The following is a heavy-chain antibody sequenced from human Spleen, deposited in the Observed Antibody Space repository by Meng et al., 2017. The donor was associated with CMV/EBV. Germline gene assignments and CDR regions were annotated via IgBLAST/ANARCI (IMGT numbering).Heavy chain of an antibody. CDR2: IYTCGST. CDR1: GFTVSSHY. Sequence: GGSLRLSCAASGFTVSSHYMRWVRQAPGKGLEWVSTIYTCGSTYYADSVKGRFTISRDNSKNTLYLQMNSLRAEDTALYYCARGPHEGSYFDYWGQGTLVTVSS. D-gene: IGHD3-10*01. CDR3: ARGPHEGSYFDY. V-gene: IGHV3-66*03. J-gene: IGHJ4*02.